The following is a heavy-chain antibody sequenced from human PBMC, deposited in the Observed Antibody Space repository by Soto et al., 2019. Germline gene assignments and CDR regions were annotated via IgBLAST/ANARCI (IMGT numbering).Heavy chain of an antibody. CDR3: ARDLALAGNY. CDR1: GFTFSSYA. V-gene: IGHV3-21*01. CDR2: ISSTSSYT. Sequence: PGGSLRLSCAAYGFTFSSYAMNWVRQTQEKGLEWVSSISSTSSYTHYSDSVKRRFTISRDNANNSLFLQMNSLRAEDTATYYCARDLALAGNYWGQGVLVTVSS. D-gene: IGHD6-19*01. J-gene: IGHJ4*02.